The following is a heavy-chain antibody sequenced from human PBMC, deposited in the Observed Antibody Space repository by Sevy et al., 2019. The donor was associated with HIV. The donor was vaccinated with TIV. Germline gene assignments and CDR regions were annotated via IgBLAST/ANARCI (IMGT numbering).Heavy chain of an antibody. V-gene: IGHV3-9*01. Sequence: GGSLRLSCAASGFTFDDYAMHWVRQAPGKGLEWVSGISWNSVSIGYADSVKGRFTISRDNAKNSLYLQMNSLGADDTVFYYCAGEGSGNYFYWGQGTLVTVSS. D-gene: IGHD1-26*01. J-gene: IGHJ4*02. CDR1: GFTFDDYA. CDR2: ISWNSVSI. CDR3: AGEGSGNYFY.